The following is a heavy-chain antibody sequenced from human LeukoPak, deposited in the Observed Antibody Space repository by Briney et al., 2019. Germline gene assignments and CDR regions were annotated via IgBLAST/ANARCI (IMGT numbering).Heavy chain of an antibody. Sequence: PGGSLRLSCAASGFTFSSYWMNWARQAPGKGLEWVSGITGSGRSTYYADSVKGRFTISRDNSKNTLYLQMNNLRAEDTAVYYCAKAARSSVAGLFFDLWGRGTLVTVSS. D-gene: IGHD6-19*01. V-gene: IGHV3-23*01. CDR2: ITGSGRST. CDR3: AKAARSSVAGLFFDL. J-gene: IGHJ2*01. CDR1: GFTFSSYW.